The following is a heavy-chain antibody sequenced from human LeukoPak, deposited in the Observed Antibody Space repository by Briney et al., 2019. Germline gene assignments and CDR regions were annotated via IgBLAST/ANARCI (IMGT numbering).Heavy chain of an antibody. Sequence: GASVKVSCKASGYTSTSYGISWVRQAPGQGLEWMGIINPSGGSTSYAQKFQGRVTMTRDTSTSTVYMELSSLRSEDTAVYYCARASYYYDSSGYYSDYWGQGTLVTVSS. J-gene: IGHJ4*02. D-gene: IGHD3-22*01. CDR3: ARASYYYDSSGYYSDY. V-gene: IGHV1-46*01. CDR2: INPSGGST. CDR1: GYTSTSYG.